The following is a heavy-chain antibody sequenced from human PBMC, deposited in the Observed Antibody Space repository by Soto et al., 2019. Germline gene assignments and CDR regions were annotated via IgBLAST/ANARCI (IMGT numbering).Heavy chain of an antibody. CDR1: GYTFTSYW. J-gene: IGHJ3*02. CDR2: IYPGDSDT. V-gene: IGHV5-51*01. Sequence: PGESLKISCKGSGYTFTSYWIGWVRQMPGKGLEWMGIIYPGDSDTRYSPSFQGQVTISADKSISTAYLQWSSLKASDTAMYYCASGLDPVQVLVDIWGQGTMVTVSS. D-gene: IGHD1-1*01. CDR3: ASGLDPVQVLVDI.